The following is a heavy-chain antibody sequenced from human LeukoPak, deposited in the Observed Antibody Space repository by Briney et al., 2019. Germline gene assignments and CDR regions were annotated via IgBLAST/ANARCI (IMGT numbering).Heavy chain of an antibody. CDR2: MFYSGNT. CDR1: GGSIISSYY. V-gene: IGHV4-39*01. D-gene: IGHD4-23*01. CDR3: TRLSNYGGHSGDGY. J-gene: IGHJ4*02. Sequence: SETLSLTCTVSGGSIISSYYWGWIRQPPGKGLEWIANMFYSGNTYYNPSLRGRVTMSADMSKNQFSLNLSSVTAADTAVYYCTRLSNYGGHSGDGYWGQGTLVTVSS.